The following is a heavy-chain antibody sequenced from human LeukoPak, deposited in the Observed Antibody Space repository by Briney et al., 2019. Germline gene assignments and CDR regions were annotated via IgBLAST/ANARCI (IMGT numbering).Heavy chain of an antibody. J-gene: IGHJ3*02. Sequence: GGSLRLSCAASGFTFSSYGMHWVRQAPGKGLEWVTFIRYDGRNKYYADSVKGRFTISRDNSKNTLYLQMNSLRAEDTAVYYCARGSYDYVWGSYREDAFDIWGQGTMVTVSS. V-gene: IGHV3-30*02. CDR1: GFTFSSYG. D-gene: IGHD3-16*02. CDR3: ARGSYDYVWGSYREDAFDI. CDR2: IRYDGRNK.